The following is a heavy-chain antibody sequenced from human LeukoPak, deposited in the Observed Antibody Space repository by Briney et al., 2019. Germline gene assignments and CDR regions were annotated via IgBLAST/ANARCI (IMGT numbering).Heavy chain of an antibody. D-gene: IGHD2-15*01. J-gene: IGHJ6*02. Sequence: GGSLRLSCTVSGFSFRNAWMRWVRQAPGKGREWVGRIKSKTDDGTTEYAPPVKARFPIARDDSTNKLYLEMNSLNPEDTGVYYCASHYETIIAAALDVWGQGTTVTVYS. V-gene: IGHV3-15*01. CDR3: ASHYETIIAAALDV. CDR2: IKSKTDDGTT. CDR1: GFSFRNAW.